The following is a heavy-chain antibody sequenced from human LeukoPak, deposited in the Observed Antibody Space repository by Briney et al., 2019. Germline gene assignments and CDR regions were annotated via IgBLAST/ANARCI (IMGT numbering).Heavy chain of an antibody. CDR2: INPNSGGT. V-gene: IGHV1-2*02. CDR1: GYTFTGYY. Sequence: GASVKVSRKASGYTFTGYYMHWVRQAPGQGLEWMGWINPNSGGTNYAQKFQGRVTMTRDTSISTAYMELSRLRSDDTAVYYCARDRITMVRGATNWFDPWGQGTLVTVSS. D-gene: IGHD3-10*01. CDR3: ARDRITMVRGATNWFDP. J-gene: IGHJ5*02.